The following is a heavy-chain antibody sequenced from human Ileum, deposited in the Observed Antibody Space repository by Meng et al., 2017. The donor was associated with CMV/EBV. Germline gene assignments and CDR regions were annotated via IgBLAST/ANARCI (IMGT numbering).Heavy chain of an antibody. CDR3: ARRSAIMEPFDY. J-gene: IGHJ4*02. D-gene: IGHD1-26*01. CDR2: IYNSENT. CDR1: GGSVSSNY. V-gene: IGHV4-59*02. Sequence: QVELQASGPGLVKPSETLSLTCTVSGGSVSSNYWSWIRQPPRKGLEWIGYIYNSENTNYSPSLQSRVTISVDTSKNQFSLNLRSVTAADTAVYYCARRSAIMEPFDYWGQGTLVTVSS.